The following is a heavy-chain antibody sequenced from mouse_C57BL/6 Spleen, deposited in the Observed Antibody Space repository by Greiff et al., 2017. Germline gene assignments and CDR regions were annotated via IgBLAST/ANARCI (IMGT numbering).Heavy chain of an antibody. D-gene: IGHD2-4*01. J-gene: IGHJ2*01. CDR3: ARGVGLRREGGY. CDR1: GYTFTSYW. CDR2: IDPSDSYT. V-gene: IGHV1-69*01. Sequence: QVQLKQPGAELVMPGASVKLSCKASGYTFTSYWMHWVKQRPGQGLEWIGEIDPSDSYTNYNQKFKGKSTLTVDKSSSTAYMQLSSLTSEDSAVYYCARGVGLRREGGYWGQGTTLTVSS.